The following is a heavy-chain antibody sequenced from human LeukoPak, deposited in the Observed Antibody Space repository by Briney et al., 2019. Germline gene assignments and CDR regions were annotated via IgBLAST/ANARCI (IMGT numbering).Heavy chain of an antibody. D-gene: IGHD3-22*01. Sequence: GGSLRLSCAASGFTFSSYEMNWVRQAPGKGLEWVSYISSSGSTIYYADSVKGRFTISRDNAKNSLYLQMNSLRAEDTAVYYCASARRWLLLDYWGQGTLVTVSS. J-gene: IGHJ4*02. CDR3: ASARRWLLLDY. CDR1: GFTFSSYE. CDR2: ISSSGSTI. V-gene: IGHV3-48*03.